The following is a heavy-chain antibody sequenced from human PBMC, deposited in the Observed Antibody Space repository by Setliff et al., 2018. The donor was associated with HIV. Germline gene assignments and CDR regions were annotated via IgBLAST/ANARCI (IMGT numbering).Heavy chain of an antibody. V-gene: IGHV4-61*02. Sequence: NPSETLSLTCTVSGDSISSGSNYWSWIRQPAGKGLEWIGRIYTSGPRYNPSLENRVTISVDTSKSQFFLMLSSVTAADTAVYYCARSPLYSGYERYYFDYWGQGTLVTVSS. CDR1: GDSISSGSNY. CDR2: IYTSGP. J-gene: IGHJ4*02. CDR3: ARSPLYSGYERYYFDY. D-gene: IGHD5-12*01.